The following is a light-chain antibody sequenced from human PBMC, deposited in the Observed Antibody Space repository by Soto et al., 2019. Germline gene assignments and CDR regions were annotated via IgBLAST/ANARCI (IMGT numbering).Light chain of an antibody. Sequence: QSALTQPASVSGSPGQSITISCTGTSSDVGGYNYVSWYQQHPGKVPKLMIYEVXNRPSGVPNRFSGSKSGNTASQTISGXQXXXXXDYYCSSYTSSSTLVFGGGTKLTVL. CDR3: SSYTSSSTLV. CDR1: SSDVGGYNY. V-gene: IGLV2-14*01. CDR2: EVX. J-gene: IGLJ3*02.